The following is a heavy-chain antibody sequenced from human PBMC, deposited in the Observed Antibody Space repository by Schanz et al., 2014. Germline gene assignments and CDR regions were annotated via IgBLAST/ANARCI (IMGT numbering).Heavy chain of an antibody. CDR2: ISSYSTI. CDR1: GFTFRDXS. CDR3: ASARCFTCPDYWXXP. Sequence: EVQLVESXXXLVQPGGSLRPXCEASGFTFRDXSMNWVRQAPGKGPEWISYISSYSTIHYADSVKGRFTISRDNARNSLFLQMNSLRDEDTAVYYCASARCFTCPDYWXXPWGQGTLVTVSS. V-gene: IGHV3-48*02. J-gene: IGHJ5*02. D-gene: IGHD3-16*01.